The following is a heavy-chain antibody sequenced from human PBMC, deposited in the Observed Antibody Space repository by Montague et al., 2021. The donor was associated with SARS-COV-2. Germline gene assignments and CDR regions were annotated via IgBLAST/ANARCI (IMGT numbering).Heavy chain of an antibody. V-gene: IGHV4-34*01. Sequence: NTNYNPFLKSRVTISVDTSKNQFSLKLSSVTAADTAVYYCARGSVDIVVVVAATPPYFDYWGQGTLVNVSS. J-gene: IGHJ4*02. D-gene: IGHD2-15*01. CDR3: ARGSVDIVVVVAATPPYFDY. CDR2: NT.